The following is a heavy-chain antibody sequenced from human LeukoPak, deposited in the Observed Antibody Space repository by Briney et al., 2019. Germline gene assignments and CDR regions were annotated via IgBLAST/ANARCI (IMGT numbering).Heavy chain of an antibody. CDR1: GFTFSSYG. CDR3: AKEGGSGSYPPWYFDL. V-gene: IGHV3-30*02. D-gene: IGHD3-10*01. J-gene: IGHJ2*01. Sequence: PGGSLRLSCAASGFTFSSYGMHWVRQAPGKGLEWVAFIRYDGSNKYYADSVKGRFTISRDNSKNTLYLQMNSLRAEDTAAYYCAKEGGSGSYPPWYFDLWGRGTLVTVSS. CDR2: IRYDGSNK.